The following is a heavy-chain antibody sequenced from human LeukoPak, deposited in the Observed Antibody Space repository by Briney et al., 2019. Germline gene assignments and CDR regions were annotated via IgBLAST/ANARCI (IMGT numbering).Heavy chain of an antibody. V-gene: IGHV3-20*04. CDR2: INWNGRSI. D-gene: IGHD3-16*02. CDR1: RFTFDEYG. J-gene: IGHJ3*01. CDR3: ARGQVVT. Sequence: GGSLRLSCAASRFTFDEYGMSWVRQTAGKGLEWVSGINWNGRSIGYADSVKGRFTISRDNAKNSLYLQMNSLRAEDTAVYYCARGQVVTWGPGTMVTVSS.